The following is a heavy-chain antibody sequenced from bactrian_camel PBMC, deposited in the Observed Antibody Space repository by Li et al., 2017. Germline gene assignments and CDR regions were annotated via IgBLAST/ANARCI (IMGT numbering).Heavy chain of an antibody. D-gene: IGHD5*01. CDR1: GFTFSGFW. Sequence: HVQLVESGGGLVQPGGSLRLSCTVSGFTFSGFWMLWARQAPGKGLEWVASIYSDTGLTFYADSVKGRFTISSDNAKNTLYLQMNSLNPEDTGTYTCTAGQGVGWCLDVIRVGAEADFDYWGQGTQVTVSS. CDR3: TAGQGVGWCLDVIRVGAEADFDY. CDR2: IYSDTGLT. J-gene: IGHJ4*01. V-gene: IGHV3S6*01.